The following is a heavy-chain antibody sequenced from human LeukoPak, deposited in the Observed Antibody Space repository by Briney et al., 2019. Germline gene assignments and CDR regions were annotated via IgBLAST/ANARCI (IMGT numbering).Heavy chain of an antibody. CDR3: ARATPGYSSSWYPGLRFDP. CDR2: TYTSGST. V-gene: IGHV4-4*07. CDR1: GGSISSYD. J-gene: IGHJ5*02. Sequence: PSETLSLTCTVSGGSISSYDWSWIRQPAGKGLEWIGRTYTSGSTNYNPSLKSRVTMSVDMSKNQFSLKLSSMIAADTAVYYCARATPGYSSSWYPGLRFDPWGQGTLVTVSS. D-gene: IGHD6-13*01.